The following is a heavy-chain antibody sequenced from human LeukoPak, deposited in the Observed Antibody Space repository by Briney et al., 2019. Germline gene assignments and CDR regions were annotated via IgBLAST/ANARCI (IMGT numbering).Heavy chain of an antibody. CDR3: AKDQNWEGGY. D-gene: IGHD1-26*01. CDR2: ISHSGVST. CDR1: GFTFSNHD. V-gene: IGHV3-23*01. J-gene: IGHJ4*02. Sequence: GGSLRLSCAASGFTFSNHDMTWIRQAPGKGLEWVSVISHSGVSTNYADSVKGRFTISRDNSKNTVYLQMNSLRVEDTAVYYCAKDQNWEGGYWGQGTLVTVSS.